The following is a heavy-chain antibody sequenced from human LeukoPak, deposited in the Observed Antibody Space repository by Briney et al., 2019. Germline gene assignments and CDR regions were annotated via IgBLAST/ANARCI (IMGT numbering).Heavy chain of an antibody. CDR1: RYTFTSYG. V-gene: IGHV1-18*03. J-gene: IGHJ6*03. D-gene: IGHD2-15*01. Sequence: GASVKVSCKASRYTFTSYGISWVREAPGQGLEWMGWISAYNGNTNYAQKLQGRVTMTTDTSTSTAYMELRSLSSEDMAVYYCARVVVVAATYYYYYMDVWGKGTTVTVFS. CDR2: ISAYNGNT. CDR3: ARVVVVAATYYYYYMDV.